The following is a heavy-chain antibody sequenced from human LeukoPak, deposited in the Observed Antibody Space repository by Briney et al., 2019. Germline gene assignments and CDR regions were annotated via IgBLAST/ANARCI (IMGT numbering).Heavy chain of an antibody. CDR1: GFTFSSYA. Sequence: GGSLRLSCAASGFTFSSYAMHWVRQAPGKGLEWVAVISYDGSNKYYADSVKGRFTISRDNSKNTLYLQMNSLRAEDTAVYYCAREVVVITRLDYWGQGTLVTVSS. J-gene: IGHJ4*02. V-gene: IGHV3-30-3*01. D-gene: IGHD3-22*01. CDR2: ISYDGSNK. CDR3: AREVVVITRLDY.